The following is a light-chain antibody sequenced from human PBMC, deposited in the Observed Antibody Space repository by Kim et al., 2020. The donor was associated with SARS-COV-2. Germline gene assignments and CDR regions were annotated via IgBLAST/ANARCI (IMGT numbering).Light chain of an antibody. CDR1: SSDVGGYNY. Sequence: QSALTQPASVSGSPGQSITISCTGISSDVGGYNYVSWYQQHPGKAPKLMIYDVSKRPSGVSNRFSGSKSGNTASLTISGLQAEDEADYYCSSYTSSSTPFVFGTGTKVTVL. J-gene: IGLJ1*01. CDR2: DVS. V-gene: IGLV2-14*01. CDR3: SSYTSSSTPFV.